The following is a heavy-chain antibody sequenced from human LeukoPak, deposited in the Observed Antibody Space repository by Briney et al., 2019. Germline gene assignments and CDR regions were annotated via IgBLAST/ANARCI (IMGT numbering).Heavy chain of an antibody. V-gene: IGHV3-73*01. CDR3: TRQAAHCGGDCYEYFQH. J-gene: IGHJ1*01. CDR2: IRSKANSYAT. CDR1: GFTFRGSA. D-gene: IGHD2-21*02. Sequence: GGSLRLSCSASGFTFRGSAMHGVRQASGKGLEWVGRIRSKANSYATAYAASVKGRFTISRDHSKNTAYLQMTSLKTEDTAVYYCTRQAAHCGGDCYEYFQHWGQGTLVTVSS.